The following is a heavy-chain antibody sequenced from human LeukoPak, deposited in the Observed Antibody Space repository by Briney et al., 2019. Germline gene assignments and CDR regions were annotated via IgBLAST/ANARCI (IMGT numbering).Heavy chain of an antibody. J-gene: IGHJ4*02. V-gene: IGHV3-23*01. CDR1: GITLSNYG. CDR2: ISERGGST. D-gene: IGHD2-2*01. Sequence: PGGSLRLSCVVSGITLSNYGMSWVRQAPGKGLEWVSGISERGGSTNYADSVKGRFIISRDTSKNTVYLQMTSLRAEDTAVYYCAREYSDQLLWTALDSWGQGTLVTVSS. CDR3: AREYSDQLLWTALDS.